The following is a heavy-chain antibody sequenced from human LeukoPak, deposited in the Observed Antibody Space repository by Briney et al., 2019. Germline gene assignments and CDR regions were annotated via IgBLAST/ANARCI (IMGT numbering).Heavy chain of an antibody. CDR3: ARDFSLTRLERPFDY. V-gene: IGHV3-48*04. J-gene: IGHJ4*02. Sequence: GGSLRLSCAASGFTFSSYSMNWVRQAAGKGLEWVSYISSGSSTIYYADSVKGRFTISRDNAKNSVYLQMNSLRAEDTAAYYCARDFSLTRLERPFDYWGQGTLVTVSS. CDR1: GFTFSSYS. CDR2: ISSGSSTI. D-gene: IGHD1-1*01.